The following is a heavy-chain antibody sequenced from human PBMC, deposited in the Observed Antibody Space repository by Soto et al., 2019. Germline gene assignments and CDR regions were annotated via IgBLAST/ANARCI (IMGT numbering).Heavy chain of an antibody. D-gene: IGHD3-16*01. CDR3: AGQPTAGSFYDLGSYYYYYGMDV. CDR2: IYYSGTT. CDR1: GYSISSSNW. V-gene: IGHV4-28*01. J-gene: IGHJ6*02. Sequence: SSETLCLTCAVSGYSISSSNWWGWIRQPPGKGLEWIGYIYYSGTTYYNPSLKSRVTISVDTSKNQFSLNLSSVTAADSAVYYCAGQPTAGSFYDLGSYYYYYGMDVWGQGTTVTVSS.